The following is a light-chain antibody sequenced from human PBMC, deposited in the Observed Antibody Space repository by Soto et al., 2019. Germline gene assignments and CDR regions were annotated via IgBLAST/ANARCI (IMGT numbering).Light chain of an antibody. CDR3: QQYGSSTWT. Sequence: EIVLTQSPGTLSLSPGERATLSCRASQSVSNNYLAWYQQKPGQPPRLLIYGASSRATGIPERFSGSGSGADFTVTISRLEPEDFAVYYCQQYGSSTWTFGQGTKVEIK. CDR1: QSVSNNY. V-gene: IGKV3-20*01. J-gene: IGKJ1*01. CDR2: GAS.